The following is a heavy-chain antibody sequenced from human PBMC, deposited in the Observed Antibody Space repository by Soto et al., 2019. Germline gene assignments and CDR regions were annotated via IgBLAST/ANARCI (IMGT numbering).Heavy chain of an antibody. CDR3: ARVEVGATTPDAFDI. Sequence: PGESLKISYKGSGYSFTSYWIGWVRQMPGKGLEWMGIIYPGDSDTRYSPSFQGQVTISADKSISTAYLQWSSLKASDTAMYYCARVEVGATTPDAFDIWGQGTMVTVSS. D-gene: IGHD1-26*01. J-gene: IGHJ3*02. CDR1: GYSFTSYW. V-gene: IGHV5-51*01. CDR2: IYPGDSDT.